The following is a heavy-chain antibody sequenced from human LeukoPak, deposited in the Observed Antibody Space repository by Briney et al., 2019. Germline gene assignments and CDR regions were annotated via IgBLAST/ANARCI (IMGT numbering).Heavy chain of an antibody. CDR3: ARDGNFDY. CDR1: GYTYTHYN. CDR2: INPNSGGT. D-gene: IGHD4-23*01. V-gene: IGHV1-2*02. Sequence: ASVKVSYKSSGYTYTHYNMQGLRQAPGQGLEWMGWINPNSGGTNYAQKFQGRVTMTRDTSISTAYMELSRLRSDDTAVYYCARDGNFDYWGQGTLVTVSS. J-gene: IGHJ4*02.